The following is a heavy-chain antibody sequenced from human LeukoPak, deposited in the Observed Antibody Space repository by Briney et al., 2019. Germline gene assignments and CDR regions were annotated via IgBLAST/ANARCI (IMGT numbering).Heavy chain of an antibody. CDR2: IDSGGST. V-gene: IGHV3-53*01. Sequence: RGSLRLSCAASGFTVSSSHMSWVRQAPGKGLEWVSVIDSGGSTYYSDSVKGRFTISRDNSKNTLYLQINSLRVEDTAVYYCARDLGYSYGYFAHWGQGSLVTVSS. CDR1: GFTVSSSH. D-gene: IGHD5-18*01. J-gene: IGHJ4*02. CDR3: ARDLGYSYGYFAH.